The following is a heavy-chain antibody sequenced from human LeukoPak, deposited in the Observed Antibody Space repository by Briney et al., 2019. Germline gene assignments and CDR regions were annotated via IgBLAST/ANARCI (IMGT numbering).Heavy chain of an antibody. D-gene: IGHD1-26*01. Sequence: GASMKVSCKASGDTFTSYFIHWVRQAPGQGLEWMGTVNPTGGSAFYSQKFQGRVTMTSDTSATTVYMDLSSLRPEDTAVYYCAQGSFSEDAFDIWGQGTVVTVSS. CDR2: VNPTGGSA. V-gene: IGHV1-46*03. CDR3: AQGSFSEDAFDI. CDR1: GDTFTSYF. J-gene: IGHJ3*02.